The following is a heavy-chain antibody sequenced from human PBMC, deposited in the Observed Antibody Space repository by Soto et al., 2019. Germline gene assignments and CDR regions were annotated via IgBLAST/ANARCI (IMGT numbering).Heavy chain of an antibody. CDR2: ISSSSSSI. D-gene: IGHD1-1*01. V-gene: IGHV3-48*02. CDR1: GFTFSSNR. J-gene: IGHJ5*02. CDR3: ASQPLERGSWGWFDP. Sequence: GGSLRLSCVASGFTFSSNRMNWVRQAPGKGLEWVSFISSSSSSIYYADPVKGRFTISRDNAKNSLYLQMNSLRDEDTAVYYCASQPLERGSWGWFDPWGQGTLVTVSS.